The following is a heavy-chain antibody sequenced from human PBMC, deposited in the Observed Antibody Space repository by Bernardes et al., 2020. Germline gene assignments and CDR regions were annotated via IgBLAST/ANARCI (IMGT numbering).Heavy chain of an antibody. CDR1: GFTFSDYY. D-gene: IGHD3-9*01. CDR3: ARGNGRYFDRLGACFDP. CDR2: ISSTGYTI. J-gene: IGHJ5*02. Sequence: GGSLRLSCAASGFTFSDYYMSWIRQAPGKGLEWVSYISSTGYTIHYADSVKGRFTISRDNAKSSLSLQMDSLRAEDTAVYYCARGNGRYFDRLGACFDPWGQGTRVAVSS. V-gene: IGHV3-11*01.